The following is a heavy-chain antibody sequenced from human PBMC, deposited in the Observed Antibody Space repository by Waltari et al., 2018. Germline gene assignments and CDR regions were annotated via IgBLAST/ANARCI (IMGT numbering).Heavy chain of an antibody. CDR1: GFTFNNFA. Sequence: EVQLLESGGGLVQHGGSLRRYCRASGFTFNNFAVGWVRQASGKGLEWVSHITSDGTDTYYADSVKGRFTVSRDDSRKTLFLHMSSLRAADTALYYCVKALFASGMKYGVDVWGQGTRVTVSS. V-gene: IGHV3-23*01. J-gene: IGHJ6*02. CDR2: ITSDGTDT. D-gene: IGHD1-1*01. CDR3: VKALFASGMKYGVDV.